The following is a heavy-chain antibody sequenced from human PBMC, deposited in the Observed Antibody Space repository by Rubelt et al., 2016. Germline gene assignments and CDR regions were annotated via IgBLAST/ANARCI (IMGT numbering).Heavy chain of an antibody. Sequence: QLQLQESGPGLVKPSETLSLTCTLSGGSTSGSNYRWGWIRQPPGKGLEWIGNVHYDGTTDYTPSLKSRVTISLDTSKSPFSLKLSSVTAADTAFYYCAKLDTTGPDEYWGRGTLVTVSS. CDR1: GGSTSGSNYR. CDR2: VHYDGTT. V-gene: IGHV4-39*01. J-gene: IGHJ4*02. D-gene: IGHD3-22*01. CDR3: AKLDTTGPDEY.